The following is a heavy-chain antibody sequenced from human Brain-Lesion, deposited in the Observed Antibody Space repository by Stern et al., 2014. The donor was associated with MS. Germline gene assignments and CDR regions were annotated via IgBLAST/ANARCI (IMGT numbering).Heavy chain of an antibody. J-gene: IGHJ4*02. Sequence: QVQLVESGAEVKKPGASVKVSCKASGYTFTGYYMHWVRQAPGQGLEWMGWIKPKSVGTNDSQKFQGWVTMTRDTSINTAYMELSRLRSDDTAVYYCATYYYDSTGYNDFWGQGTLVTVSS. CDR2: IKPKSVGT. CDR3: ATYYYDSTGYNDF. D-gene: IGHD3-22*01. V-gene: IGHV1-2*04. CDR1: GYTFTGYY.